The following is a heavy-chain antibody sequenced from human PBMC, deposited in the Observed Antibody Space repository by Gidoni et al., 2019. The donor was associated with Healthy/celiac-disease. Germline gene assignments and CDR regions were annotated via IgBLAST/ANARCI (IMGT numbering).Heavy chain of an antibody. V-gene: IGHV3-48*02. CDR3: ARIIDFGGRLQN. D-gene: IGHD3-10*01. CDR1: GFTFSSYS. J-gene: IGHJ1*01. CDR2: ISSSSSTI. Sequence: EVQLVESGGGLVQPGGSLRLSCAASGFTFSSYSMNWVRQAPGKGLGWVSYISSSSSTIYYADSVKGRFTISRDNAKNSLYLQMNSLRDEDTAVYYCARIIDFGGRLQNWGQGTLVTVSS.